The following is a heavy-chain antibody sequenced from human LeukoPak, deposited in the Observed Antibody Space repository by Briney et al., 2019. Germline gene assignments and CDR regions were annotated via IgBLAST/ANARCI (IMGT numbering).Heavy chain of an antibody. CDR1: GYTFTGYY. Sequence: ASVKVSCKASGYTFTGYYMYWVRQAPGQGLEWMGWINPNSGGTNYAQKFQGRVTMTRDTSISTAYMELSRLRSDDTAVYYCARDSGSTAAGTDYFDYWGQGTLVTVSS. V-gene: IGHV1-2*02. CDR3: ARDSGSTAAGTDYFDY. D-gene: IGHD6-13*01. J-gene: IGHJ4*02. CDR2: INPNSGGT.